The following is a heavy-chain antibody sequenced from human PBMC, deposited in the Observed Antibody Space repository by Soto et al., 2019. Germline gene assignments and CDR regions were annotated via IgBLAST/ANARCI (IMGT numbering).Heavy chain of an antibody. CDR2: IYYSGST. CDR3: ARAIVVTIGGMDV. V-gene: IGHV4-30-4*01. J-gene: IGHJ6*02. Sequence: TMSLTGSVSGGSINSADYYWSWVRQPPGKGLEWIGYIYYSGSTYFNPSLKSRVTISKDTSKNQFSLRLSSVTAADTAVYYCARAIVVTIGGMDVWGQGTTVPVSS. CDR1: GGSINSADYY. D-gene: IGHD5-12*01.